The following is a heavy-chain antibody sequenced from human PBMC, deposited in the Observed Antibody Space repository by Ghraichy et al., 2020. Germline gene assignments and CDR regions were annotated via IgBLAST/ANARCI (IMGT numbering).Heavy chain of an antibody. V-gene: IGHV3-13*05. J-gene: IGHJ6*02. CDR1: GFTFSSYD. Sequence: GGSLRLSCAASGFTFSSYDMHWVRQATGKGLEWVSAIGTAGDPYYPGSVKGRFTISRENAKNSLYLQMNSLRAGDTAVYYCARGCSSTSCYSVGEERYYYYGMDVWDQGTTVTVSS. CDR2: IGTAGDP. D-gene: IGHD2-2*02. CDR3: ARGCSSTSCYSVGEERYYYYGMDV.